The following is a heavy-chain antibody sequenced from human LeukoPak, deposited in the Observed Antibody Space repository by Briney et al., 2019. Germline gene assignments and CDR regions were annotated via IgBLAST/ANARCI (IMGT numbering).Heavy chain of an antibody. Sequence: GGSLRLSCAASGFTFSTYAVSWVRQAPGKGLEWVSDISGSGGSTYYADSVKGRFTISRDNSKDTVYLQMNSLRVDDTAVYYCAKSSREQLVRSYGLDVWGQGTTVTVSS. CDR3: AKSSREQLVRSYGLDV. CDR2: ISGSGGST. CDR1: GFTFSTYA. D-gene: IGHD6-13*01. J-gene: IGHJ6*02. V-gene: IGHV3-23*01.